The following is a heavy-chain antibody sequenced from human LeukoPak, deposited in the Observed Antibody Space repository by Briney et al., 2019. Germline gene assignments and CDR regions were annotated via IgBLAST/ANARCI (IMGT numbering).Heavy chain of an antibody. V-gene: IGHV3-30*04. Sequence: PGRSLRLSCAASGFTFSNYARHWVRQAPDKGLEWVAVISYDGSNKYYADSVKGRFTISRDNSKNTLYLQMNSLRAEDTAVYYCARDGSGDYVGDYWGQGTLVTVSS. D-gene: IGHD4-17*01. CDR1: GFTFSNYA. J-gene: IGHJ4*02. CDR2: ISYDGSNK. CDR3: ARDGSGDYVGDY.